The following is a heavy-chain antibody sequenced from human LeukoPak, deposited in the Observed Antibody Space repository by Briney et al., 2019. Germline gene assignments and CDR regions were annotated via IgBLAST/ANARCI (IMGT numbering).Heavy chain of an antibody. D-gene: IGHD3-22*01. J-gene: IGHJ4*02. CDR1: GFTFSSYA. CDR3: AKVPGVVVITTYVDY. CDR2: ISGSGGST. Sequence: GGSLRLSCAASGFTFSSYAMNWVRQAPGKGLEWVSAISGSGGSTYYADSVKGRFTISRDNSKNTLYLQMNSLRAEDTAVYYCAKVPGVVVITTYVDYWGQGTLVTVSS. V-gene: IGHV3-23*01.